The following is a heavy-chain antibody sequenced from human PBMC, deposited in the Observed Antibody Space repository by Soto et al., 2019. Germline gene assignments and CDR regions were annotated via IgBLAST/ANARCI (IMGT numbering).Heavy chain of an antibody. Sequence: QLQLQESGPGLVKPSETLSLTCSVSDDSINSDKYYWGWIRQPPGKGLEWIGSIYYRGNAYYNPSLQSRVTISLDKSKGQFSLKLNSVTAADSAVYFCARLEGLATISYSFDFWGPGALVTVSS. CDR1: DDSINSDKYY. D-gene: IGHD3-9*01. V-gene: IGHV4-39*01. J-gene: IGHJ4*02. CDR2: IYYRGNA. CDR3: ARLEGLATISYSFDF.